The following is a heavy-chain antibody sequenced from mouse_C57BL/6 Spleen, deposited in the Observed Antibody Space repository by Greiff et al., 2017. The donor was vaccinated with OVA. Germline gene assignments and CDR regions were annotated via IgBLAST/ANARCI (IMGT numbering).Heavy chain of an antibody. CDR3: ERHEGTVVARYFDY. CDR1: GFTFSSYT. J-gene: IGHJ2*01. CDR2: ISGGGGNT. D-gene: IGHD1-1*01. Sequence: EVQVVESGGGLVKPGGSLKLSCAASGFTFSSYTMSWVRQAPEKRLEWVATISGGGGNTYYPDSVKGRFTISRDNAKNSLYLQMSSLRYEDTALYYSERHEGTVVARYFDYWGQGTTLTVSS. V-gene: IGHV5-9*01.